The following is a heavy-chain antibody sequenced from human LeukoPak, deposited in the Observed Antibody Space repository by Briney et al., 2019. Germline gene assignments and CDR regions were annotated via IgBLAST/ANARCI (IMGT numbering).Heavy chain of an antibody. V-gene: IGHV4-4*02. J-gene: IGHJ4*02. CDR1: GGSISSDYW. CDR3: ASGSYSGSYYDFDN. CDR2: IYHSGTT. Sequence: PSETLSLTCAVSGGSISSDYWWSWVRQPPGKGLEWIGEIYHSGTTNYNPSLKSRVTISVDKSKNQFSLELSSVTAADTAVYYCASGSYSGSYYDFDNWGQGTLVTVSS. D-gene: IGHD1-26*01.